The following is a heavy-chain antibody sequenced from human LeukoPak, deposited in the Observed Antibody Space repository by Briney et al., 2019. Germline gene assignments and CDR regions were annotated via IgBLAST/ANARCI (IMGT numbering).Heavy chain of an antibody. J-gene: IGHJ6*02. D-gene: IGHD2-2*01. V-gene: IGHV1-69*13. CDR3: RSSTSNYYYYGMDV. Sequence: GASVKVSCKASGGTFNSFPISWVRQAPGQGLEWMGGIISIFGTANYAQKFQGRVTITADESTSTAYMELSSLRSEDTAVYYCRSSTSNYYYYGMDVWGQGTTVTVSS. CDR1: GGTFNSFP. CDR2: IISIFGTA.